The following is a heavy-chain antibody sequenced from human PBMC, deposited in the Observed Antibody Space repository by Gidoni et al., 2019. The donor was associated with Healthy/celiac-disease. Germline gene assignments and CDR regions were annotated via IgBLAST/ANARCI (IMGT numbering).Heavy chain of an antibody. V-gene: IGHV4-39*01. CDR2: IYYSGRT. CDR3: ASGGYCSSTSCGFDYYYYGMDV. CDR1: GGSISRSSYY. J-gene: IGHJ6*02. Sequence: QLQLQESGPGLVKPSETLSLTCTVSGGSISRSSYYWGWIRQPPGKGLEWIGSIYYSGRTYYNPSLKSRVTISVDTSKNQFSLKLSSVTAADTAVYYCASGGYCSSTSCGFDYYYYGMDVWGQGTTVTVSS. D-gene: IGHD2-2*01.